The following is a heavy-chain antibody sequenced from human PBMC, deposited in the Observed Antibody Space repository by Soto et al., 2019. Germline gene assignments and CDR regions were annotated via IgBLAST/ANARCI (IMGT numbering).Heavy chain of an antibody. Sequence: QVQLVESGGGVVQPGRSLRLSCAASGFTFSSYGMNWVRQAPGKGLEWVAVISFDARNKYFADSVKGRFTISRDNSKNTLSLQMNSLRAEDTAVYYCTKEPDYGAYSYFDSWGQGSLVTVSS. CDR2: ISFDARNK. D-gene: IGHD4-17*01. V-gene: IGHV3-30*18. CDR1: GFTFSSYG. CDR3: TKEPDYGAYSYFDS. J-gene: IGHJ4*02.